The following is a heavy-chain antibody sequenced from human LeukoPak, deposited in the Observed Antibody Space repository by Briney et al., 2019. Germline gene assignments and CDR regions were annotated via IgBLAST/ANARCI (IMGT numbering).Heavy chain of an antibody. J-gene: IGHJ4*02. Sequence: SQTLSLTCTVSGGSISSGGYYWSWIRQPPGKGLEWIGYIYYSGSTDYDPSLKSRVTLSVDTSKNQFSLKLSSVTAADTAVYYCARGDGMVAARVFDYWGQGTLVTVSS. CDR3: ARGDGMVAARVFDY. CDR2: IYYSGST. V-gene: IGHV4-61*09. CDR1: GGSISSGGYY. D-gene: IGHD2-15*01.